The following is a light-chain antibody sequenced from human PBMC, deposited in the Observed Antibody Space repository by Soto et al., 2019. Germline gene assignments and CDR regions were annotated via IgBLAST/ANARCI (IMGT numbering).Light chain of an antibody. Sequence: QSALTQPGSVSGSPGESVAISCTGTSSDVGAYNLVSWYQQYPGKVPKLMIYEVSNRPSGVSNRFSGSKSGNTASLTISGLQAEDEADYYCCTSYEGGGKYVFGTGTKVTVL. J-gene: IGLJ1*01. CDR1: SSDVGAYNL. CDR2: EVS. V-gene: IGLV2-14*01. CDR3: TSYEGGGKYV.